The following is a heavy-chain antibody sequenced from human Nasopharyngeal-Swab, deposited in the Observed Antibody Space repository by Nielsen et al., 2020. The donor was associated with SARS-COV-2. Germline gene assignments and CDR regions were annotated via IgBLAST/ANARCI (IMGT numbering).Heavy chain of an antibody. D-gene: IGHD3-3*01. V-gene: IGHV1-18*01. Sequence: WVRQAPGQGLEWLGWISTYNGNTNYAQKLQGRVTMTTDTSTSTAYMELRSLRSDDTAVYYCAGSVDFWREFDYWGQGTLVTVSS. J-gene: IGHJ4*02. CDR2: ISTYNGNT. CDR3: AGSVDFWREFDY.